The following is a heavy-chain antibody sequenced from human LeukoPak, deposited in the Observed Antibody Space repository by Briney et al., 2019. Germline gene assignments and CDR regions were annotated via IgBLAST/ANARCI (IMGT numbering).Heavy chain of an antibody. V-gene: IGHV1-69*13. Sequence: SVKVSCKASGGTFSSYAIRWVRQASGQALEWMVGIIPIFGTANYAQKFQGRVTIPADESKSTAYMELSSLRSEDTAVYYCARGVDDILTGYYGGGMDVWGKGNTVTVSS. D-gene: IGHD3-9*01. CDR1: GGTFSSYA. CDR2: IIPIFGTA. CDR3: ARGVDDILTGYYGGGMDV. J-gene: IGHJ6*04.